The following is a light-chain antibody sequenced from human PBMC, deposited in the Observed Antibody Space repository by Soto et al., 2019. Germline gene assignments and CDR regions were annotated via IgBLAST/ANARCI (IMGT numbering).Light chain of an antibody. Sequence: QSXLTQPPSVSGAXXXRVXISXTGSSSNIGAGYDVHWYQQLPGTAPKLLISGNSNRPSGVPDRFSGSKSGTSASLAITGLQAEDEADYYCQSYDSSLSGWVFGGGTKLTVL. J-gene: IGLJ3*02. CDR2: GNS. CDR1: SSNIGAGYD. CDR3: QSYDSSLSGWV. V-gene: IGLV1-40*01.